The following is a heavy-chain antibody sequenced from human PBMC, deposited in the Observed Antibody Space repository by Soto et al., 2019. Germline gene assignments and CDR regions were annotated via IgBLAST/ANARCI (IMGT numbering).Heavy chain of an antibody. J-gene: IGHJ6*02. V-gene: IGHV3-33*01. Sequence: QPGGSLRLSCAASGFTFSSCGMHWVRQAPGKGLEWVAVIWYDGSNKYYADSVKGRFTISRDNSKNTLHLQMNSLRAEDTAVYYCARVPAEGLYGMDVWGQGTTVTVSS. CDR3: ARVPAEGLYGMDV. CDR2: IWYDGSNK. CDR1: GFTFSSCG.